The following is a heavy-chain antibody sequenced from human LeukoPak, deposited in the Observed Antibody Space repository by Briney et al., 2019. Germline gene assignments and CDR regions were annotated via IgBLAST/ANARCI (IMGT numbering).Heavy chain of an antibody. CDR2: IYYSGGT. CDR1: GVSITGYY. J-gene: IGHJ4*02. CDR3: ARYVVSRGYSFDY. Sequence: PSETLTLTCTVSGVSITGYYWNWIRQPPGKGLEWIGYIYYSGGTYYNPSLESRVTISVDTSKSQFSLKLSSVTAADTSVYYCARYVVSRGYSFDYWGQGTLVTVSS. D-gene: IGHD4-23*01. V-gene: IGHV4-59*08.